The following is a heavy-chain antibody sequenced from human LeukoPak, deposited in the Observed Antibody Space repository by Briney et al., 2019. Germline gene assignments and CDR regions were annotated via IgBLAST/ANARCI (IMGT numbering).Heavy chain of an antibody. V-gene: IGHV1-69*05. Sequence: SVKVSCKASGGTFSSYAISWVRQAPGQGLEWMGGIIPMLRTPKYAQKFQGRVTITTDEFTSTEYMELSSLGPEDTAVYYCASGDYCSNTSCYNGAFDIWGQGTMVTVSS. CDR3: ASGDYCSNTSCYNGAFDI. J-gene: IGHJ3*02. CDR1: GGTFSSYA. D-gene: IGHD2-2*01. CDR2: IIPMLRTP.